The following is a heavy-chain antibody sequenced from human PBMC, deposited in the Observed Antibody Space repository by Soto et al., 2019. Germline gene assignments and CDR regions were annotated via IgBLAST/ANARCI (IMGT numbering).Heavy chain of an antibody. D-gene: IGHD4-4*01. CDR1: GFTFSSYA. J-gene: IGHJ4*02. CDR3: AKPYHTVTTFSSVDY. CDR2: ISGSGGST. Sequence: GGSLRLSCAASGFTFSSYAMSWVRQAPGKGLEWVSAISGSGGSTYYADSVKGRFTISRDNSKNTLYLQMNSLRAEETAVYYCAKPYHTVTTFSSVDYWGQGTLVTVSS. V-gene: IGHV3-23*01.